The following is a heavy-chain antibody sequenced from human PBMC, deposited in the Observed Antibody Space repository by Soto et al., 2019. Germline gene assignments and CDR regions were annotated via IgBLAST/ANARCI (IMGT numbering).Heavy chain of an antibody. Sequence: EVQLVESGGGLVKPGGSLRLSCAASGFTFSSYTMDWVRQAPGKGLQWVSSISITSSYIYYADSVKGRFAISRDNAQNSLYLQMNSLRAEDTTVYYCARGAIRGYSYGYSDYWGQGTLVTVSS. J-gene: IGHJ4*02. CDR1: GFTFSSYT. CDR2: ISITSSYI. D-gene: IGHD5-18*01. V-gene: IGHV3-21*01. CDR3: ARGAIRGYSYGYSDY.